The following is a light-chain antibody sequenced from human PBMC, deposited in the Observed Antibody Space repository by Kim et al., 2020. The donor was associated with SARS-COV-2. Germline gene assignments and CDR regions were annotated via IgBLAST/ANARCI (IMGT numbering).Light chain of an antibody. V-gene: IGKV1-5*03. CDR3: QQYYSGSPT. CDR2: KAS. J-gene: IGKJ1*01. CDR1: QSIDTW. Sequence: ASVGDRVTITCRASQSIDTWLAWYQQKPRKGPNLLIHKASSLERGVPSRFSGSGSGTEFTLTINSLQPEDFAFYYCQQYYSGSPTFGQGTKVDIK.